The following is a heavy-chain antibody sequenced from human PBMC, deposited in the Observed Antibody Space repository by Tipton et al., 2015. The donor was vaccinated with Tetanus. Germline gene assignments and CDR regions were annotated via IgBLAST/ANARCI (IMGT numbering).Heavy chain of an antibody. Sequence: TLSLTCAVYGGSFSGYYWSWIRQPPGKGLEWIGEINHSGSTNYNPSLKSRVTISVDTSKNQFSLKLSSVTAADTAVYYCACALIVVVPAAKYYYGMDVWGQGTTVTVSS. CDR3: ACALIVVVPAAKYYYGMDV. V-gene: IGHV4-34*01. J-gene: IGHJ6*02. CDR1: GGSFSGYY. CDR2: INHSGST. D-gene: IGHD2-2*01.